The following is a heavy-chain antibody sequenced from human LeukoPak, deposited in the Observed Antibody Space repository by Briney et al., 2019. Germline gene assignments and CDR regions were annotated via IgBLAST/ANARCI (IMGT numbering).Heavy chain of an antibody. CDR3: ARALAGSGSYYKNYYYYYYMDV. D-gene: IGHD3-10*01. J-gene: IGHJ6*03. CDR2: IIPILGIA. V-gene: IGHV1-69*02. CDR1: GGTFSSYT. Sequence: SVKVSCKASGGTFSSYTISWVRQAPGQGLEWMGRIIPILGIANYAQKFQGRVTITADKSTSTAYMELSSLRSEDTAVYYCARALAGSGSYYKNYYYYYYMDVWGKGTTVTVSS.